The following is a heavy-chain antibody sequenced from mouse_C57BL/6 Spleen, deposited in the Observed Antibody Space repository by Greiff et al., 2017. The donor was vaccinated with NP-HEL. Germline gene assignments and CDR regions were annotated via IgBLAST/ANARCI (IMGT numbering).Heavy chain of an antibody. CDR1: GYTFTSYW. CDR3: ARGVRDGNEYYFDY. J-gene: IGHJ2*01. CDR2: IDPSDSYT. D-gene: IGHD2-1*01. Sequence: QVQLQQSGAELVMPGASVKLSCKASGYTFTSYWMHWVKQRPGQGLEWIGEIDPSDSYTNYNQKFKGKSTLTVDKSSSTAYMQLSSLTSEDSAVYYCARGVRDGNEYYFDYWGQGTTLTVSS. V-gene: IGHV1-69*01.